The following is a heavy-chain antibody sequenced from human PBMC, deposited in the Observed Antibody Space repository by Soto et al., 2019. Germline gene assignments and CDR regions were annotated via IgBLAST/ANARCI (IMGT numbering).Heavy chain of an antibody. J-gene: IGHJ4*02. CDR1: GFTFSTYW. Sequence: EVQLVESGGGLVQPGGSLRLSCAASGFTFSTYWMHWVRQAPGKGLVWVSRINSDGSTTSYADSVKGRVTISRDNAKNTLYLHMNSLRAEDTAVYYCVRDFKNGWELPDYWGQGTLVTVSS. D-gene: IGHD1-26*01. V-gene: IGHV3-74*01. CDR2: INSDGSTT. CDR3: VRDFKNGWELPDY.